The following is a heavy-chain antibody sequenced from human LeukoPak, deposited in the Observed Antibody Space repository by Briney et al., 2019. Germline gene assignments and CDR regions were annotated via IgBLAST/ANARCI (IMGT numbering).Heavy chain of an antibody. D-gene: IGHD3-10*01. CDR2: IFYSGNT. CDR3: ARLFEP. J-gene: IGHJ5*02. Sequence: SETLSLTPTVSRVSPTAITYNAGSVRQPPGKGLEWVGKIFYSGNTYYSPSLQSRVTMSADTSKNPSSLSLRSVTPADTALYYGARLFEPWGGGIQVPVSS. CDR1: RVSPTAITYN. V-gene: IGHV4-39*01.